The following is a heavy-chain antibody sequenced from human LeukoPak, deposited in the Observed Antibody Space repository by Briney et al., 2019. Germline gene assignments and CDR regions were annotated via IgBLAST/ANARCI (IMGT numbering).Heavy chain of an antibody. D-gene: IGHD3-22*01. CDR2: INPNSGGT. J-gene: IGHJ4*02. V-gene: IGHV1-2*02. CDR3: ARMKEYYYDSSGYPSYFDY. Sequence: ASVKVSCKASGYTFTGYYMHWVRQAPGQGLAWMGWINPNSGGTNYAQKSQGRVTMTRDTSISTAYMELSRLRSDDTAVYYCARMKEYYYDSSGYPSYFDYWGQGTLVTVSS. CDR1: GYTFTGYY.